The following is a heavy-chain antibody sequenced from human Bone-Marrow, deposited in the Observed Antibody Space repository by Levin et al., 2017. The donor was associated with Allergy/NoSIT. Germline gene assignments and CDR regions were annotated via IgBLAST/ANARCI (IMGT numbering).Heavy chain of an antibody. J-gene: IGHJ4*02. D-gene: IGHD2-8*01. CDR2: INAGSGDT. Sequence: ASVKVSCKASGYTFTNYALHWVRQAPGQRLEWMGWINAGSGDTKYSQNFQGRVTITRDTSASTVYMELRSLRYADTALYYCARVHCVRYCTTVPWPSGNYWGQGTLITVSS. V-gene: IGHV1-3*01. CDR3: ARVHCVRYCTTVPWPSGNY. CDR1: GYTFTNYA.